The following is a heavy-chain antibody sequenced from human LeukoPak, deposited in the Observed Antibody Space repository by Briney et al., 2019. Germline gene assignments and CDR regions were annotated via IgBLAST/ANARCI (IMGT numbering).Heavy chain of an antibody. J-gene: IGHJ3*02. CDR1: GFTFSNAW. V-gene: IGHV3-15*01. CDR2: IKSKTDGGTT. CDR3: TTASIVVIPAATDAFDI. D-gene: IGHD2-2*01. Sequence: GGSLRLSCAASGFTFSNAWMSWVRQAPGKGLEWVGRIKSKTDGGTTDYAAPVKGRFTISRDDSKNTLYLQMNSLKTEDTAVYYCTTASIVVIPAATDAFDIWGQGTMVTVSS.